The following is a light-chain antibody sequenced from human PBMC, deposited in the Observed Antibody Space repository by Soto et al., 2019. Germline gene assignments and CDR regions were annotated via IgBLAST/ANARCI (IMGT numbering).Light chain of an antibody. CDR3: QKYDTYPLT. CDR2: RAS. Sequence: DIQLTQSPSTLSASVGDRVTITCRASQSLSDWLAWYQQIPGTAPKLLIYRASSLEEGVPSRFSSSGAGTEYTLTISILQPHDFATYYCQKYDTYPLTFGGGTKVEIK. V-gene: IGKV1-5*03. J-gene: IGKJ4*01. CDR1: QSLSDW.